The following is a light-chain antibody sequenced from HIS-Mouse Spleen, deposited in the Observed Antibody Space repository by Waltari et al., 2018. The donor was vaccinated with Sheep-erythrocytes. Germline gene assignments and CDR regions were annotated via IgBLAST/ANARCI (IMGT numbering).Light chain of an antibody. CDR2: EGS. J-gene: IGLJ3*02. CDR3: WSDAGSSTPWV. Sequence: QSALTQPASVSGSPGQSITVSCTGTSSDVGSYNLVSWYQQHPGKATTLRIYEGSKRPSGVSNRFSGSKSGNTAALTVSGLQAEDEADYYCWSDAGSSTPWVFGGGTKLTVL. CDR1: SSDVGSYNL. V-gene: IGLV2-23*01.